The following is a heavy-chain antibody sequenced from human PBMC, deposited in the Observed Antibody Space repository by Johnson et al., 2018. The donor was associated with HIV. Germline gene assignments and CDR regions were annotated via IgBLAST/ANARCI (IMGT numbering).Heavy chain of an antibody. J-gene: IGHJ3*02. Sequence: MLLVESGGGVVQPGRSLRLSCAGSGFTFSSYGMSWVRQAPGKGLEWVSGINWNGGSTGYADSVKGRFTISRDNAKNSLYLQMNSLRAEDTALYYCAREGEWERRNLHAFDIWGQGTMVTVSS. D-gene: IGHD1-26*01. CDR3: AREGEWERRNLHAFDI. V-gene: IGHV3-20*04. CDR1: GFTFSSYG. CDR2: INWNGGST.